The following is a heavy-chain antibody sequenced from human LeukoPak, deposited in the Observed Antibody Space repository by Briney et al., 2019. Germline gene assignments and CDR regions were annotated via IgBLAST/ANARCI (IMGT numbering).Heavy chain of an antibody. J-gene: IGHJ4*02. CDR2: IYHSGST. D-gene: IGHD6-19*01. Sequence: SETLSLTCTVSGYSISSGFYWGWIRQPPGKGLEWIGSIYHSGSTHYSSSLKSRVTISVDTSKNQLSLKLSSVTAADTAVYYCARSFIAVKYYFDYWGQGTLVTVSS. CDR3: ARSFIAVKYYFDY. V-gene: IGHV4-38-2*02. CDR1: GYSISSGFY.